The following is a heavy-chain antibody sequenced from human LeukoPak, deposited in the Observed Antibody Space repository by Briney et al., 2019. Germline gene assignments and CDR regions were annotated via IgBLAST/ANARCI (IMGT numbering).Heavy chain of an antibody. CDR3: AKASAYSSSSGVNC. CDR1: GGSFGGYY. D-gene: IGHD6-6*01. J-gene: IGHJ4*02. CDR2: INDSGIT. Sequence: PSETLSLTCAVYGGSFGGYYWSWIRQPPGKGLEWIGQINDSGITNYIPSLKSRVTISVDTSKNQFSLKLSSVSAADTAVYYCAKASAYSSSSGVNCWGQGTLATVSS. V-gene: IGHV4-34*01.